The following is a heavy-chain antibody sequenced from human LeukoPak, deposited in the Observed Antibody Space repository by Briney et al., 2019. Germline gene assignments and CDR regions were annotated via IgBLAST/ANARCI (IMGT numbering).Heavy chain of an antibody. CDR1: GFTFSSHE. J-gene: IGHJ4*02. D-gene: IGHD3-10*01. Sequence: GGSLRLSCAASGFTFSSHEMNWVRQAPGKGLEWVSYISSSGSTKYYADSVKGRITISRDNAKKSMYLQMNSLRAEDTAVYYCARAFGSGSYSFWGQGTLVSVSS. V-gene: IGHV3-48*03. CDR2: ISSSGSTK. CDR3: ARAFGSGSYSF.